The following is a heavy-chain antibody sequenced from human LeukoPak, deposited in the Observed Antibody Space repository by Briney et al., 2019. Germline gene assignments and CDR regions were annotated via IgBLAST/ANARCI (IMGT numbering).Heavy chain of an antibody. CDR1: GGSISSYY. J-gene: IGHJ4*02. Sequence: SETPSLTCTVSGGSISSYYWSWIRQPPGKGLEWIGYIYYSGSTNYNPSLKSRVTISVDTSKNQFSLKLSSVTAADTAVYYCARDSKLLWFGELEYYFDYWGQGTLVTVSS. CDR2: IYYSGST. V-gene: IGHV4-59*01. D-gene: IGHD3-10*01. CDR3: ARDSKLLWFGELEYYFDY.